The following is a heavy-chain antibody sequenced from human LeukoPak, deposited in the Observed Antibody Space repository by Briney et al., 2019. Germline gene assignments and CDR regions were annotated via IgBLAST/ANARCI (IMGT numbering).Heavy chain of an antibody. CDR1: GFTLSTYW. CDR2: INSDGSRT. D-gene: IGHD6-13*01. CDR3: ARGSWSAADTNIDY. V-gene: IGHV3-74*01. Sequence: GGSLRLSCAASGFTLSTYWMHWVRQGPGKGLVWASCINSDGSRTTYADSVKGRFTISRDNAKNTLYLQMNTLRVEDTAVYYCARGSWSAADTNIDYWGQGTLVTVSS. J-gene: IGHJ4*02.